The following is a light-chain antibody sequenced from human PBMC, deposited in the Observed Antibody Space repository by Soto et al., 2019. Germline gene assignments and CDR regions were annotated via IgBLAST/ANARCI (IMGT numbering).Light chain of an antibody. CDR1: SSNVGAGYD. CDR2: GNS. CDR3: QSYDSSLSGVV. V-gene: IGLV1-40*01. J-gene: IGLJ2*01. Sequence: QSVLTQPPSVSGAPGQRVTISCTGGSSNVGAGYDVHWYQHLPGTAPKLLIYGNSNRPSGVPDRFSGSKSGTSASLAITGLQAEDEAHYYCQSYDSSLSGVVFGGGTQLTVL.